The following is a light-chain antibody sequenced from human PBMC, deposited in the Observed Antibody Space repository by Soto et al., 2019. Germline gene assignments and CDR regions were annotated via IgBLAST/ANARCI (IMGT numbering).Light chain of an antibody. J-gene: IGKJ4*01. CDR2: AAS. CDR3: QKYNLAPLS. CDR1: QGIRDD. Sequence: AIQMTQSPSSLSASVGDRVTITCRASQGIRDDLNWYQQKPGKAPKLLIYAASSLQSGVPSRFSASGSGTVFPLPTTTRNLEDFTIYSCQKYNLAPLSWGGGTRGEIK. V-gene: IGKV1-6*01.